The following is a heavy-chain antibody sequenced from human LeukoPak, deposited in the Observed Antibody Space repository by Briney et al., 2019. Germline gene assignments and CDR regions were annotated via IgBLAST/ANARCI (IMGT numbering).Heavy chain of an antibody. D-gene: IGHD1-26*01. CDR1: DDSFSSHY. J-gene: IGHJ4*02. CDR3: ARWDNFFDY. V-gene: IGHV4-59*11. Sequence: SETLSLTCAVSDDSFSSHYWSWIRQPPGKGLEWIGYIYYSGSTNYNPSLKSRVTISVDTSKNQFSLKLSSVTAADTAVYYCARWDNFFDYWGQGTLVTVSS. CDR2: IYYSGST.